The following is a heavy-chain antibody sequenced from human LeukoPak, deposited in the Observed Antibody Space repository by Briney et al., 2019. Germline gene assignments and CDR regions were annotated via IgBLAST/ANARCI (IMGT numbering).Heavy chain of an antibody. J-gene: IGHJ6*02. D-gene: IGHD3-3*01. Sequence: GRSLRLSCAASGFTFDDYAMHWVWHAPGKGLEWVSGISWNSGSIGYADSVKGRFTISRDNAKNSLYLQMNSLRAEDTALYYCAKDETIFGQYYYGMDVWGQGTTVTVSS. CDR2: ISWNSGSI. CDR1: GFTFDDYA. CDR3: AKDETIFGQYYYGMDV. V-gene: IGHV3-9*01.